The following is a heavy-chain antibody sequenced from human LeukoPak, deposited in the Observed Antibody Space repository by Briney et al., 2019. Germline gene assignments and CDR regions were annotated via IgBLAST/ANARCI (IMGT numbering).Heavy chain of an antibody. CDR2: INPSGGST. D-gene: IGHD6-19*01. J-gene: IGHJ5*02. CDR1: GYTFTGYY. CDR3: ARDSSGWNWFDP. Sequence: ASVKVSCKASGYTFTGYYMHWVRQAPGRGLEWMGIINPSGGSTSYAQKFQGRVTMTRDTSTSTVYMELSSLRSEDTAVYYCARDSSGWNWFDPWGQGTLVTVSS. V-gene: IGHV1-46*01.